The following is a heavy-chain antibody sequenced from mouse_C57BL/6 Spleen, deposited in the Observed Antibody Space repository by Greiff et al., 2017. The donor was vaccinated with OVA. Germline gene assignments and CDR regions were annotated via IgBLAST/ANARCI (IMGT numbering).Heavy chain of an antibody. Sequence: VQRVESGAELVKPGASVKISCKASGYAFSSYWMNWVKQRPGKGLEWIGQIYPGDGDTNYNGKFKGKATLTADKSSSTAYMQLSSLTSEDSAVYFCARSGREYAMDYWGQGTSVTVSS. CDR2: IYPGDGDT. CDR1: GYAFSSYW. D-gene: IGHD3-1*01. J-gene: IGHJ4*01. V-gene: IGHV1-80*01. CDR3: ARSGREYAMDY.